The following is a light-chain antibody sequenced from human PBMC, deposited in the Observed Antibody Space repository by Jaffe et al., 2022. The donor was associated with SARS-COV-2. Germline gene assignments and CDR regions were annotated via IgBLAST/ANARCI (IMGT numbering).Light chain of an antibody. J-gene: IGLJ2*01. CDR2: QDN. CDR3: QAWDSSTAV. CDR1: KLGDKY. V-gene: IGLV3-1*01. Sequence: SYELTQPPSVSVSPGQTARITCSGDKLGDKYTCWYQQKPGQSPVLVIFQDNKRPSGIPERFSGSNSGNTATLTISGTQAMDEADYYCQAWDSSTAVFGGGTKLTVL.